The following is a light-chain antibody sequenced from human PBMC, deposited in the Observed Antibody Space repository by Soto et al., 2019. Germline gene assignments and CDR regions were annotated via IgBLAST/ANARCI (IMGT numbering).Light chain of an antibody. CDR1: SSAVGSYNF. CDR3: CSYAGSSTVV. J-gene: IGLJ2*01. V-gene: IGLV2-23*01. Sequence: QSALTQPASVSGSPGQSITISCTGTSSAVGSYNFVSWYQQHPGKAPKFIIYEGSKRPSGVSNRFSGSKSDNTASLTISGLQAEDEADYYCCSYAGSSTVVFGGGTKVTVL. CDR2: EGS.